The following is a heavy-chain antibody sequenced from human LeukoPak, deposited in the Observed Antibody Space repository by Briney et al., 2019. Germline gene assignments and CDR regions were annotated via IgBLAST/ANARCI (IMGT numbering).Heavy chain of an antibody. CDR3: ARVAYFDSTGYYYSFDY. CDR2: IYHTWST. J-gene: IGHJ4*02. V-gene: IGHV4-38-2*02. Sequence: SETLSLTCTVSGYSISSGYYWGWIRQPPGKGLEWIGNIYHTWSTYHNPSLKSRITMSVDTSKNQFSLNLRSVTAADTAVYYCARVAYFDSTGYYYSFDYWGQGTLVTVSS. CDR1: GYSISSGYY. D-gene: IGHD3-22*01.